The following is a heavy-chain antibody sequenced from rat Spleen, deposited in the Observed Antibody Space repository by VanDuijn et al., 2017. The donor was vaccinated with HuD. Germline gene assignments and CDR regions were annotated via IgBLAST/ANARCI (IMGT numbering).Heavy chain of an antibody. Sequence: EVQLVESGGGLVQPGGSLKLSCVASGFTFNKYWMAWIRQAPGKGLEWVATLSYDASAPYYRDSVKGRFTISRDNAKTTLYLQMDSLRSEDTATYYCTTGDYGYTRLFVYWGPGTLVTVSS. D-gene: IGHD1-9*01. CDR2: LSYDASAP. CDR3: TTGDYGYTRLFVY. CDR1: GFTFNKYW. J-gene: IGHJ3*01. V-gene: IGHV5-31*01.